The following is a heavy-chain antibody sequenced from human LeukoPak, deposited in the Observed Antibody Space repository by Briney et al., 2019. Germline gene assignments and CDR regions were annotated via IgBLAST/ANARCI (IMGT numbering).Heavy chain of an antibody. D-gene: IGHD2-2*01. CDR3: ARANRIVVVPAAIPTYYFDY. J-gene: IGHJ4*02. V-gene: IGHV1-8*01. CDR1: GYTFTSYD. CDR2: MNPNSGNT. Sequence: ASVKVSCKASGYTFTSYDINWVRQAPGQGLEWMGWMNPNSGNTGYAQKFQGRVTMTRNTSISTAYMELSSLRSEDTAVYYCARANRIVVVPAAIPTYYFDYWGQGTLVTVSS.